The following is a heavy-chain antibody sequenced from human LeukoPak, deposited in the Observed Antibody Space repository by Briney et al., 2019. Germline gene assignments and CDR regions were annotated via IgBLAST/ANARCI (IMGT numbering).Heavy chain of an antibody. CDR1: GFTFSSYA. J-gene: IGHJ4*02. CDR2: ISYDGSNK. CDR3: ARDYSSSSRYFDY. V-gene: IGHV3-30*04. D-gene: IGHD6-6*01. Sequence: GRSLRLSCAASGFTFSSYATHWVRQAPGKGLEWVAVISYDGSNKYYADSVKGRFTISGDNSKNTLYLQMNSLRAEDTAVYYCARDYSSSSRYFDYWGQGTLVTVSS.